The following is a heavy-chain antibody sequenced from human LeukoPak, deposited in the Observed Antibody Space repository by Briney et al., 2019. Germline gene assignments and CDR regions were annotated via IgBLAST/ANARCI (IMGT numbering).Heavy chain of an antibody. CDR2: ISYDGSNK. J-gene: IGHJ4*02. Sequence: TGRSLRLSCAASGFTFSSYGMHWVRQAPGKGLEWVAVISYDGSNKYYADSVKGRFAISRDNSKNTLYLQMNSLRAGDTAVYYCAKAPHSELLLIDFWGQGTLVTVSS. V-gene: IGHV3-30*18. CDR1: GFTFSSYG. CDR3: AKAPHSELLLIDF. D-gene: IGHD1-7*01.